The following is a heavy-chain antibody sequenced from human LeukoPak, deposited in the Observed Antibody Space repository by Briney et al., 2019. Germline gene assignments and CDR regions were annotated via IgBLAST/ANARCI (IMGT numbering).Heavy chain of an antibody. CDR2: MNPNSGNT. D-gene: IGHD2-2*02. V-gene: IGHV1-8*02. CDR3: ARALYCSSTSCYRRGRNWFDP. CDR1: GYTFSSYG. Sequence: ASVKVSCKASGYTFSSYGISWVRQAPGQGLEWMGWMNPNSGNTGYAQKFQGRVTMTRNTSISTAYMELSSLRSEDTAVYYCARALYCSSTSCYRRGRNWFDPWGQGTLVTVSS. J-gene: IGHJ5*02.